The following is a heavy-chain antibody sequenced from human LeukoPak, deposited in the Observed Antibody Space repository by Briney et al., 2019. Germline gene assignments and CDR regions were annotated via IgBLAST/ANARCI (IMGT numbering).Heavy chain of an antibody. D-gene: IGHD3-16*01. V-gene: IGHV4-34*01. CDR2: INHSGST. J-gene: IGHJ6*03. Sequence: PGGSLRLSCAASGFTFSSYGMRWVRQAPGKGLEWIGEINHSGSTNYNPSLKSRVTISVDTSKNQFSLKLSSVTAADTAVYYCARGYGGIYYYYMDVWGKGTTVTVSS. CDR3: ARGYGGIYYYYMDV. CDR1: GFTFSSYG.